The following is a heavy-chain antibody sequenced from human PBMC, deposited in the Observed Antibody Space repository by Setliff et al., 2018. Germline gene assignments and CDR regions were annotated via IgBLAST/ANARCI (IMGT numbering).Heavy chain of an antibody. CDR1: GFNFGDYG. CDR2: IRSKTYGGTT. D-gene: IGHD3-10*01. Sequence: GGSLRLSCTTSGFNFGDYGMNWVRQAPGKGLEWVAFIRSKTYGGTTEYAASVRGRFIISRDDSKGIAYLQMNSLRTEDTAVYYCTRDLWIGESGARRDYWGLGTLVTVSS. J-gene: IGHJ4*02. CDR3: TRDLWIGESGARRDY. V-gene: IGHV3-49*04.